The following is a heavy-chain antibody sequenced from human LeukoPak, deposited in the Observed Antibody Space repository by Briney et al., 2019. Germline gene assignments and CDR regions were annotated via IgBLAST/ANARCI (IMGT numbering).Heavy chain of an antibody. CDR2: SSSSGSTI. CDR3: ARGLNSEYYYDSSTHCPQGY. CDR1: GFTFSDYY. J-gene: IGHJ4*02. Sequence: KSGGCVSLACAASGFTFSDYYMSWIRQAPGKGLEWVSYSSSSGSTIYYADSVKGRYTISRDNAKSSLYLQMNSLRAEDTAVYYCARGLNSEYYYDSSTHCPQGYWGQGTMASVSS. V-gene: IGHV3-11*01. D-gene: IGHD3-22*01.